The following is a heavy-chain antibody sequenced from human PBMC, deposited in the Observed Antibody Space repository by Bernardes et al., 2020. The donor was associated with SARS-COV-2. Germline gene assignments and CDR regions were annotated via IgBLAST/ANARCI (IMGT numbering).Heavy chain of an antibody. V-gene: IGHV2-5*02. Sequence: SGPTLVKPTQTLTLTCTFSGFSLSTAGVGVAWIRQPPGKALEWLALIYWDDDQRYSPSLRSRLTITKDTSKSQVVLTMTNMDPVDTATYYCAHRPGLLAGHIVGHAFDIWGQGTMFTVSS. D-gene: IGHD2-15*01. CDR1: GFSLSTAGVG. CDR3: AHRPGLLAGHIVGHAFDI. J-gene: IGHJ3*02. CDR2: IYWDDDQ.